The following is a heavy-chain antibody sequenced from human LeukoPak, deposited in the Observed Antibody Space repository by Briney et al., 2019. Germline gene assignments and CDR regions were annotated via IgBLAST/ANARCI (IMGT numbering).Heavy chain of an antibody. V-gene: IGHV3-74*01. D-gene: IGHD3-22*01. CDR1: GFTFSSYW. J-gene: IGHJ4*02. Sequence: GGSLRLSCAASGFTFSSYWMHWVRQAPGKGLVWVSRINSDGSSTSYADSVKGRFTISRGNAKNSLHLQMNSLRVEDTAVYYCVRGGGRGDYNERYYFDYWGQGTLVTVSS. CDR2: INSDGSST. CDR3: VRGGGRGDYNERYYFDY.